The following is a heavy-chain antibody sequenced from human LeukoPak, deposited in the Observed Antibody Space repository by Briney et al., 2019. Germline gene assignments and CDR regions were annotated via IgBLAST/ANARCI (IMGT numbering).Heavy chain of an antibody. CDR2: ISSSGSTI. J-gene: IGHJ6*04. CDR1: GFTFSSYE. V-gene: IGHV3-48*03. D-gene: IGHD3-10*02. Sequence: QTGGSLRLSCAASGFTFSSYEMNWVRQAPGKGLEWVSYISSSGSTIYYADSVKGRFTISRDNAKNSLYLQMNSLRAEDTAVYYCAELGINMIGGVWGKGTTVTISS. CDR3: AELGINMIGGV.